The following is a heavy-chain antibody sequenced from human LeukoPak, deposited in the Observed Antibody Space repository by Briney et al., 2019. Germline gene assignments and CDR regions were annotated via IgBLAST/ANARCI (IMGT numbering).Heavy chain of an antibody. CDR1: GYTFTGYY. CDR2: INPSGGST. V-gene: IGHV1-46*01. D-gene: IGHD3-10*01. J-gene: IGHJ4*02. CDR3: ARGNYYYYFDD. Sequence: GASVKVSCKASGYTFTGYYMHWVRQAPGQGLEWMGIINPSGGSTSYAQKFQGRVTMTRDVSTSTVYMELSSLRSEDTAMYYCARGNYYYYFDDWGQGTLVTVSS.